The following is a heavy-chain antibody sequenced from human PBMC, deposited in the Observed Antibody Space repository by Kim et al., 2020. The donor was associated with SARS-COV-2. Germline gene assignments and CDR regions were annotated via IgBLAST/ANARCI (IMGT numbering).Heavy chain of an antibody. CDR2: ISSNGGST. CDR3: VKETTGGVLWFGELHY. J-gene: IGHJ4*02. Sequence: GGSLRLSCSASGFTFSSYAMHWVRQAPGKGLEYVSAISSNGGSTYYADSVKGRFTISRDNSKNTLYLQMSSLRAEDTAVYYCVKETTGGVLWFGELHYWGQGTLVTVSS. CDR1: GFTFSSYA. D-gene: IGHD3-10*01. V-gene: IGHV3-64D*06.